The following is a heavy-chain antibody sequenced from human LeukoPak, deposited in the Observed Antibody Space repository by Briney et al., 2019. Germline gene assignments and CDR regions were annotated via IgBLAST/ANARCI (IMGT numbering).Heavy chain of an antibody. Sequence: RASVKVSCKVSGYTLTELSMHWVRQAPGKGLEWMGGFDPEDGETIYAQKFQGRVTMTEDTSTDTAYMELSSLRSEDTAVYYCATGRSGSPGLDDAFDIWGQGTMVTVSS. V-gene: IGHV1-24*01. J-gene: IGHJ3*02. CDR3: ATGRSGSPGLDDAFDI. D-gene: IGHD1-26*01. CDR1: GYTLTELS. CDR2: FDPEDGET.